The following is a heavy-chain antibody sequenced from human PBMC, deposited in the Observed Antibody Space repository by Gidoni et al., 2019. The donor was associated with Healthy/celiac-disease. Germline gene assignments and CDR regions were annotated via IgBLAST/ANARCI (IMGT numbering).Heavy chain of an antibody. Sequence: QITLKESGPTLVKPTQTLTLTCTFSGFSLSTSGVGVGWIRQPPGKALEWLALIYWDDDKRYSPSLKSRLTITKDTSKNQVVLTMTNMDPVDTATYYCALLSALDADFDYWGQGTLVTVSS. V-gene: IGHV2-5*02. J-gene: IGHJ4*02. CDR1: GFSLSTSGVG. CDR3: ALLSALDADFDY. D-gene: IGHD3-3*01. CDR2: IYWDDDK.